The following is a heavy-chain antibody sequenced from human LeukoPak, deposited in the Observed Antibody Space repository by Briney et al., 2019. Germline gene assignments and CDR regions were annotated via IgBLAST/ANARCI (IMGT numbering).Heavy chain of an antibody. D-gene: IGHD3-16*02. Sequence: ASVKVSCKASGYTFTSYGISWVRQAPGQGLEWMGWISAYNGNTNYAQKLQGRVTMTTDTSTSTAYMELRSLRSDDTAVYYCARDLYYDYIWGSYRYFVYWGQGTLVTVSS. V-gene: IGHV1-18*01. CDR3: ARDLYYDYIWGSYRYFVY. CDR1: GYTFTSYG. CDR2: ISAYNGNT. J-gene: IGHJ4*02.